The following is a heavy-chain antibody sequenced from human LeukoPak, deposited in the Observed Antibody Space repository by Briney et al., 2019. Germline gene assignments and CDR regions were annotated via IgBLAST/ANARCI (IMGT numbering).Heavy chain of an antibody. CDR3: AKVLWFGVNGMDV. CDR2: ISYDGSNK. D-gene: IGHD3-10*01. J-gene: IGHJ6*02. Sequence: GRSLRLSCAASGFTFSSYGTHWVRQAPGKGLEWVAVISYDGSNKYYADSVKGRFTISRDNSKNTLYLQMNSLRAEDTAVYYCAKVLWFGVNGMDVWGQGTTVTVSS. CDR1: GFTFSSYG. V-gene: IGHV3-30*18.